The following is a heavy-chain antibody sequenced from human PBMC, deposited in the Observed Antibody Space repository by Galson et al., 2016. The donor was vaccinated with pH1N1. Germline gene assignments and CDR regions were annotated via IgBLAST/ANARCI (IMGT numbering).Heavy chain of an antibody. J-gene: IGHJ4*02. CDR1: GASISSGTHY. V-gene: IGHV4-61*09. CDR2: IYTSGNT. CDR3: ARELMISPHHFDF. Sequence: TLSLTCTVSGASISSGTHYWSWIRQPAGKGLEWIGNIYTSGNTNYNPSLSRRVTISVDTSKNRFSLTLTSVTTADSAVYFCARELMISPHHFDFWGQGFLVAVSS. D-gene: IGHD3-22*01.